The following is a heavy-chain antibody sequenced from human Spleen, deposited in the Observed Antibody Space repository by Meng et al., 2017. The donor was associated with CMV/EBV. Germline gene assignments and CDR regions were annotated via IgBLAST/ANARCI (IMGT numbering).Heavy chain of an antibody. CDR2: ISSSSSYI. CDR1: GFTFSSNS. V-gene: IGHV3-21*01. J-gene: IGHJ4*02. Sequence: EYLKISCAVSGFTFSSNSMNWVRQAPGKGLEWVACISSSSSYIHYADSVKGRFTISRDNAKNSLYLQMKCLRAEDTALYYCAKDRAPSTSLWYPYFDSWGQGTLVTVSS. D-gene: IGHD5-18*01. CDR3: AKDRAPSTSLWYPYFDS.